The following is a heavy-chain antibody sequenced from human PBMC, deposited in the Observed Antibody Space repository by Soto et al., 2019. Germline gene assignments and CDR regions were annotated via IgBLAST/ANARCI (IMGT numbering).Heavy chain of an antibody. CDR1: GFTFSNYG. Sequence: QAQLVESGGGVVQPGRSLRLSCAASGFTFSNYGFHWVRQAPGKGLEWVAVISYDGSHKYYTDSVKGRFTISRDNSKNTVSLQMNTLRPDDTAVYYCAKVSGEPHDPPLYNWFDPWGLGTLITVSS. J-gene: IGHJ5*02. CDR2: ISYDGSHK. V-gene: IGHV3-30*18. D-gene: IGHD3-10*01. CDR3: AKVSGEPHDPPLYNWFDP.